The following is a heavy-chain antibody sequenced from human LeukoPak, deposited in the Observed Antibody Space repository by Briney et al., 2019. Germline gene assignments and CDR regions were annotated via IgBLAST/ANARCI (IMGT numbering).Heavy chain of an antibody. J-gene: IGHJ4*02. CDR1: GGSFSGYY. D-gene: IGHD3-22*01. CDR3: ARQYRMSGLYYYDSSGYYFDY. V-gene: IGHV4-34*01. Sequence: SETLSLTCAVYGGSFSGYYWSWIRQPPGKGLEWSGEINHSGSTNYNPSLKSRVTISVDTSKNQFSLKLSSVTAADTAVYYCARQYRMSGLYYYDSSGYYFDYWGQGTLVTVSS. CDR2: INHSGST.